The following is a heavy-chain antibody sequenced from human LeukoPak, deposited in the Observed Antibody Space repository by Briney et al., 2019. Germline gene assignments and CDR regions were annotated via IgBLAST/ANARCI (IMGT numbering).Heavy chain of an antibody. J-gene: IGHJ6*02. V-gene: IGHV3-21*01. CDR2: ISSSSSYI. CDR1: GFTFSSYS. CDR3: ARDLLMDV. Sequence: PGGSLRLSCAASGFTFSSYSMNWVRQAPGKGLEWVSSISSSSSYIYYADSVQGRFTISRDNAKNSLYLQMNSLRAEDTAVYYCARDLLMDVWGQGTTVTVSS.